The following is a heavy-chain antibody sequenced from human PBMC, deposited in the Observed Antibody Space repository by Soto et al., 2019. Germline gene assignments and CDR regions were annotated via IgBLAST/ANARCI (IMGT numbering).Heavy chain of an antibody. CDR2: IYYSGST. V-gene: IGHV4-31*03. J-gene: IGHJ4*02. Sequence: QVQLQESGPGLVKPSQTLSLTCTVSGGSISSGGYYWSWIRQHPGKGLEWIGYIYYSGSTYYNPSLKSRVTISVDTSKNQFSLKLSSVTAADTAVYYCARYNGDYGSSAIYYFDYWGQGTLVTVSS. CDR1: GGSISSGGYY. D-gene: IGHD4-17*01. CDR3: ARYNGDYGSSAIYYFDY.